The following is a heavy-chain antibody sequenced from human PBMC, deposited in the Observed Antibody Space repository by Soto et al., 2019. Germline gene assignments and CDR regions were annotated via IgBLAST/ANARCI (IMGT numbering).Heavy chain of an antibody. CDR3: AHDTDYYDSSVRGWFDP. Sequence: QITLKASGPTLVKPTQTLTLTCTFSGFSLSTSGVGVGWIRQPPGKALEWLALIYWDDDKRYSPSLKSRLTITKDTSKNQVVLTRTNMDPVDTATYYCAHDTDYYDSSVRGWFDPWGQGTLVTVSS. J-gene: IGHJ5*02. CDR1: GFSLSTSGVG. CDR2: IYWDDDK. V-gene: IGHV2-5*02. D-gene: IGHD3-22*01.